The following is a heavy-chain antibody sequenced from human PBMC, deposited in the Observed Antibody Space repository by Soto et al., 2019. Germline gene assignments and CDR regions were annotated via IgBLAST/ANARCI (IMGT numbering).Heavy chain of an antibody. CDR2: ISSSSSTI. J-gene: IGHJ3*02. Sequence: GGSLRLSCAASGFTFSSYSMNWVRQAPGKGLEWVSYISSSSSTIYYADSVKGRFTISRDNAKNSLYLQMNSLRDEDTAVYYCARDAGREWLLYDDAFDIWGQGTMVTVSS. D-gene: IGHD3-3*01. CDR3: ARDAGREWLLYDDAFDI. V-gene: IGHV3-48*02. CDR1: GFTFSSYS.